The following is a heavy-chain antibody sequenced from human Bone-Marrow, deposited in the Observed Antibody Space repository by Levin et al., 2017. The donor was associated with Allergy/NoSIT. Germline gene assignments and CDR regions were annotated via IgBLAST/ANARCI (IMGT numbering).Heavy chain of an antibody. Sequence: PSETLSLTCSVSGGSISSSTYSWGWIRQPPGKGLEWIGNVYYTGSTHYNPSLKSRVTISADTSKNQFSLKLSSVTAADTAMYYCARAPYYGPARPYQSDYWGQGTLVTVSS. J-gene: IGHJ4*02. CDR1: GGSISSSTYS. CDR3: ARAPYYGPARPYQSDY. CDR2: VYYTGST. D-gene: IGHD3-10*01. V-gene: IGHV4-39*01.